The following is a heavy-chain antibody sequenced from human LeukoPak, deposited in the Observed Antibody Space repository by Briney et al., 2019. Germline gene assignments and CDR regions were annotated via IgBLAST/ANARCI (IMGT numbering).Heavy chain of an antibody. CDR1: GFTFSTYG. CDR2: IRYDGSNK. D-gene: IGHD3-22*01. CDR3: ARAINYYDSSGYPINFDY. V-gene: IGHV3-30*02. J-gene: IGHJ4*02. Sequence: GGSLRLSCAASGFTFSTYGMHWVRQAPGKGLEWVAFIRYDGSNKYYADSVKGRFTISRDNSKNTLYLQMNSLRPEDTAVYYCARAINYYDSSGYPINFDYWGQGTLVTVSS.